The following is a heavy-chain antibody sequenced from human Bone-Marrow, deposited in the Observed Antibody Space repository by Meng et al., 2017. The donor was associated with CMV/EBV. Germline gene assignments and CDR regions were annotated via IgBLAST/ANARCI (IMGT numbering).Heavy chain of an antibody. CDR2: IYSGGST. V-gene: IGHV3-53*01. CDR3: AREFISGRSSSWYPYYYYGMDV. D-gene: IGHD6-13*01. CDR1: GFTVSSNY. Sequence: GGSLRFSCAASGFTVSSNYMSWVRQAPGKGLEWVSVIYSGGSTYYADSVKGRFTISRDNSKNTLYFQMNSLRAEDTAVYYCAREFISGRSSSWYPYYYYGMDVWGQGTTVTGYS. J-gene: IGHJ6*01.